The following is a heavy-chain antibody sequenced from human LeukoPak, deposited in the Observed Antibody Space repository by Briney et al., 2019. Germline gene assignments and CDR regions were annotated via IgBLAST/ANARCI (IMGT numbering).Heavy chain of an antibody. J-gene: IGHJ4*02. CDR1: GFSFSTYA. CDR3: AKSLYGGCDY. Sequence: GGSLRLSCAASGFSFSTYALSWVRQAPGKGLEWVSGVNGNGGSTSYADSVKGRFTIFRDNSKNTVYLQMNSLRVEDTAVYYCAKSLYGGCDYWGQGTVVTVSS. V-gene: IGHV3-23*01. D-gene: IGHD3-16*02. CDR2: VNGNGGST.